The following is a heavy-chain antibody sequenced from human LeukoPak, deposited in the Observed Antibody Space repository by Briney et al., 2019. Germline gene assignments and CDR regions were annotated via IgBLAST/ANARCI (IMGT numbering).Heavy chain of an antibody. D-gene: IGHD2-2*02. CDR1: GFTFSNYA. CDR3: AKKDCSTTSCYKAFDS. J-gene: IGHJ4*02. V-gene: IGHV3-23*01. Sequence: PGGSLRLSCAASGFTFSNYAMSWVRQAPGKALEWVSVISTTGGSTDNADSVKGRFTISRDNSKSTLYLQMNSLRAEDTAVYYCAKKDCSTTSCYKAFDSWGQGTLVTVSS. CDR2: ISTTGGST.